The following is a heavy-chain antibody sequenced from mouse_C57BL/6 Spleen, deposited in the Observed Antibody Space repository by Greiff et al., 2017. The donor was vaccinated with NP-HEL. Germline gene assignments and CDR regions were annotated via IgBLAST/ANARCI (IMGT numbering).Heavy chain of an antibody. CDR2: IDPSDSET. CDR3: ARSGYGNYGLGY. V-gene: IGHV1-52*01. Sequence: VQLQQPGAELVRPGSSVKLSCKASGYTFTSYWMHWVKQRPIQGLEWIGNIDPSDSETHYNQKFKDKATLTVDKSSSTAYMQLSSLTSEDSAVYYCARSGYGNYGLGYWGQGTTLTVSS. J-gene: IGHJ2*01. D-gene: IGHD2-1*01. CDR1: GYTFTSYW.